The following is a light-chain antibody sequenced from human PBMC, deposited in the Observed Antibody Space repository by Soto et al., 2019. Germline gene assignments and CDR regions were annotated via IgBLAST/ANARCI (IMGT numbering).Light chain of an antibody. J-gene: IGLJ1*01. CDR2: DVS. V-gene: IGLV2-14*01. CDR1: NSDVGGYNY. Sequence: QSVLTQPASVSGSPGQSITISCTGTNSDVGGYNYVSWYQQHPGKAPKPMIYDVSNRPSGVSDRFSGSKSGNTASLTISGLQAEDEADYYCTSYTSSGTYVFGTGTKLTVL. CDR3: TSYTSSGTYV.